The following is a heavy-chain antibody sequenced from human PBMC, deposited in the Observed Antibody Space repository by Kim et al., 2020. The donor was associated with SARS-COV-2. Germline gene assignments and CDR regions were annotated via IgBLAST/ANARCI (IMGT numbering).Heavy chain of an antibody. V-gene: IGHV4-61*02. CDR2: IYTSGST. CDR1: GGSISSGSYY. CDR3: ARGIKRGYSYEQNYYGMDV. Sequence: SETLSLTCTVSGGSISSGSYYWSWIRQPAGKGLEWIGRIYTSGSTNYNPSLKSRVTISVDTSKNQFSLKLSSVTAADTAVYYCARGIKRGYSYEQNYYGMDVWGQGTTVTVSS. J-gene: IGHJ6*02. D-gene: IGHD5-18*01.